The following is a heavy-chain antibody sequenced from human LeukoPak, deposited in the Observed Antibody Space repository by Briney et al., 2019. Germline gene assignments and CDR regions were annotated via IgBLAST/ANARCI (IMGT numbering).Heavy chain of an antibody. CDR2: ISYDGSNK. V-gene: IGHV3-30*04. Sequence: GGSLRLSYAASGFTFSTYAMHWVRQAPGKGLEWVAVISYDGSNKYYADSVKGRFTISRDNSKNTLYLQMNSLRAEDTAVYYCARRHYWFGEFQFDYWGQGTLVTVFS. J-gene: IGHJ4*02. CDR3: ARRHYWFGEFQFDY. CDR1: GFTFSTYA. D-gene: IGHD3-10*01.